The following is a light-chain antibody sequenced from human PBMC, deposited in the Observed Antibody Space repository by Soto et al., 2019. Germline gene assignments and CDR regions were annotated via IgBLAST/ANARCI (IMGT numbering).Light chain of an antibody. CDR3: GTWESSLRNWV. CDR2: ANK. Sequence: QSVLTQPPSVSAAPGQKVTISCSGSSSNIGNNYVSWYQQLPGTAHKLLIYANKKRPSGIPDRFSGSKSGPSATLGITGLQTGDAADYYCGTWESSLRNWVLGGGTKRTVL. V-gene: IGLV1-51*02. J-gene: IGLJ3*02. CDR1: SSNIGNNY.